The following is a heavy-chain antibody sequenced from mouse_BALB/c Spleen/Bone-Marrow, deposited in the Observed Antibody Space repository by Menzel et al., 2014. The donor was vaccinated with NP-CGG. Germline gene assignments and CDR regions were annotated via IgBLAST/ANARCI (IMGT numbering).Heavy chain of an antibody. J-gene: IGHJ2*01. V-gene: IGHV14-3*02. CDR2: IDPANGYT. Sequence: VQLQQSGAELVKPGASVRLSCTASGFNIKDIYIHWMKQRPEQGLEWIGRIDPANGYTKFDPKFQDRATITADTSSNTANLQLGSLTSEDTAVYCCASSGTGGYFDCWGQGTTLTVSS. CDR1: GFNIKDIY. CDR3: ASSGTGGYFDC. D-gene: IGHD3-3*01.